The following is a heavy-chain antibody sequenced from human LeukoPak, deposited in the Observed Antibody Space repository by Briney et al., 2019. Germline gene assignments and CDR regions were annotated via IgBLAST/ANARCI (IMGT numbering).Heavy chain of an antibody. CDR2: ISSSSSYI. D-gene: IGHD4-17*01. J-gene: IGHJ4*02. V-gene: IGHV3-21*01. Sequence: GGSLRLSCAASGFTFSSYSMNWVRQAPGKGLEWVSSISSSSSYIYYADSVKGRFTISRDNAKNSLYLQMNSLRAEDTAVYYCARGSTVTTGDENWGQGTLVTVSS. CDR3: ARGSTVTTGDEN. CDR1: GFTFSSYS.